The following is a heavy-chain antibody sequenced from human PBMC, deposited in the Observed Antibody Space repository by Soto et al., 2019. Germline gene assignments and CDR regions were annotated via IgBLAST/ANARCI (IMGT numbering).Heavy chain of an antibody. D-gene: IGHD5-18*01. CDR2: ISSSGSTI. CDR3: ERDGYSYGYDY. V-gene: IGHV3-48*03. CDR1: GFTFSSYE. J-gene: IGHJ4*02. Sequence: GGSLRLSCAASGFTFSSYEMNWVRQAPGKGLEWVSYISSSGSTIYYADSVKGRFTISRDNAKNSLYLQMDSLRAEDTAVYYCERDGYSYGYDYWGQGTLVTVSS.